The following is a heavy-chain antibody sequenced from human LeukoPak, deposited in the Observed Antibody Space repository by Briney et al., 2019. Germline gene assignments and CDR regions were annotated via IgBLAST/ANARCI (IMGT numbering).Heavy chain of an antibody. CDR2: ISDSGSTI. Sequence: GGSLRLSCAASGFTFSDYYMTWIRQAPGKGLEWVSYISDSGSTIYYADSVKGRFTISRDNAKNSLYLQMNSLRAEDTAVYYCARVARRDGYNFYYFDYWGHGTLVTVSS. J-gene: IGHJ4*01. V-gene: IGHV3-11*01. CDR1: GFTFSDYY. D-gene: IGHD5-24*01. CDR3: ARVARRDGYNFYYFDY.